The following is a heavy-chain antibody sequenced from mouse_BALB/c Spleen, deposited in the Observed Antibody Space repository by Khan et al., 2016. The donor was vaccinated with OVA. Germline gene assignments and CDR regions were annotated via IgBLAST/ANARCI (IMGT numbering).Heavy chain of an antibody. Sequence: QVQLQQSRAELVRPGVSVRISCKGSGYTFTDFAMHWVKQSHAKSLEWLGVISTYYGDVDYNHKFRDKATMTVDKSSSTAYMELAGLTFEDSAISYCVRGSSKSRFAYWGQGTLVTVSA. D-gene: IGHD1-1*01. CDR3: VRGSSKSRFAY. CDR1: GYTFTDFA. V-gene: IGHV1S137*01. J-gene: IGHJ3*01. CDR2: ISTYYGDV.